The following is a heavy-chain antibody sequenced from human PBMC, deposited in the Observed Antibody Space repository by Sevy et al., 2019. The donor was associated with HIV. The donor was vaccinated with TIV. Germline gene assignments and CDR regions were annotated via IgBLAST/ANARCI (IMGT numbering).Heavy chain of an antibody. Sequence: GGSLRLSCAASGFTFSSYDMHWVRQATGKGLEWVSAMGTAGDTYYPGSVKGRFTISRENAKNSLYLQMNSLRAGDTAVYYCARGGYYDILTGYSPLDGMDVWGQGTTVTVSS. J-gene: IGHJ6*02. CDR3: ARGGYYDILTGYSPLDGMDV. CDR2: MGTAGDT. CDR1: GFTFSSYD. V-gene: IGHV3-13*01. D-gene: IGHD3-9*01.